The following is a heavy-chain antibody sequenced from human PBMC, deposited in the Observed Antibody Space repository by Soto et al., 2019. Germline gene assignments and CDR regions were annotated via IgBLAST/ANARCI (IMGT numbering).Heavy chain of an antibody. D-gene: IGHD2-2*03. Sequence: QVQLQGSGPGLVKPSETLSLTCTVSGGSISSYYWSWIRQPPGKGLEWIGYIYYSGSTNYNPSLXSXVXISXDTSKNQFSLKLSSVTAADTAVYYCARRYGSCFDYWGQGTLVTVSS. CDR3: ARRYGSCFDY. V-gene: IGHV4-59*08. J-gene: IGHJ4*02. CDR2: IYYSGST. CDR1: GGSISSYY.